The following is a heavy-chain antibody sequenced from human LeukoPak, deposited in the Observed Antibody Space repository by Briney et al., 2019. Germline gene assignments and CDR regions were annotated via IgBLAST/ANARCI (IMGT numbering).Heavy chain of an antibody. V-gene: IGHV3-21*04. CDR2: ISSSSSYI. J-gene: IGHJ4*02. CDR3: ARRAGGYSHPYDY. CDR1: GFTFSSYS. Sequence: GGSLRLSCAASGFTFSSYSMNWVRQAPGKGLEWVSSISSSSSYIYYADSVKGRFTISRDYSKNTLYLQINSLRAEDTAVYYCARRAGGYSHPYDYWGQGILVTVSS. D-gene: IGHD4-23*01.